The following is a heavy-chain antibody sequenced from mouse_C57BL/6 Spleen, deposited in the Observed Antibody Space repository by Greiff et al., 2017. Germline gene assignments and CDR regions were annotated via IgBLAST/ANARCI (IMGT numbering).Heavy chain of an antibody. D-gene: IGHD1-1*01. CDR2: IYPRDGST. Sequence: QAQLQQSGPELVKPGASVKLSCKASGYTFTSYDINWVKQRPGQGLEWIGWIYPRDGSTKYNEKFKGKATLTVDTSSSTAYMELHSLTSEDSAVYFCARGSYYYGSSNWYFDVWGTGTTVTVSS. CDR3: ARGSYYYGSSNWYFDV. J-gene: IGHJ1*03. V-gene: IGHV1-85*01. CDR1: GYTFTSYD.